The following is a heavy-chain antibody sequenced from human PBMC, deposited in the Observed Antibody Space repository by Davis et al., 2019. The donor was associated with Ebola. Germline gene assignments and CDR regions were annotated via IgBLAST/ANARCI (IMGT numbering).Heavy chain of an antibody. CDR3: ARERHDYGGIIRFDP. D-gene: IGHD4-17*01. V-gene: IGHV1-69*13. CDR1: GGTFSSYA. Sequence: AASVKVSCKASGGTFSSYAISWVRQAPGQGLEWMGGIIPIFGTANYAQKFQGRVTITADESTSTAYMELSSLRSEDTAVYYYARERHDYGGIIRFDPWGQGTLVTVSS. J-gene: IGHJ5*02. CDR2: IIPIFGTA.